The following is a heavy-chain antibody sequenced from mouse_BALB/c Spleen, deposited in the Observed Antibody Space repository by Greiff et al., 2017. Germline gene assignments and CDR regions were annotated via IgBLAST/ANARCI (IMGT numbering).Heavy chain of an antibody. CDR2: IDPENGNT. J-gene: IGHJ3*01. D-gene: IGHD2-2*01. CDR1: GFNIKDYY. V-gene: IGHV14-1*02. Sequence: SGAELVRPGALVQLSCKASGFNIKDYYMHWVKQRPEQGLEWIGWIDPENGNTIYDPKFQGKASITADTSSNTAYLQLSSLTSEDTAVDYYARGYGNDGADWGQGTLVTVSA. CDR3: ARGYGNDGAD.